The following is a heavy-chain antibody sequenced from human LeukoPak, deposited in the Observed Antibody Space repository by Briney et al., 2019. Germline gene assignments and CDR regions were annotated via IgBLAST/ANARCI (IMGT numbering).Heavy chain of an antibody. Sequence: SETLSLTCTVSGGSISSGGYYWNWIRQHPGKGLEWIGYIYYSGSTYYNPSLKSRVTISVDTSNNQFSLKLSSVTAADTAVYYCARAPRDYGNMDVWGQGTTVTVSS. J-gene: IGHJ6*02. CDR2: IYYSGST. V-gene: IGHV4-31*03. CDR1: GGSISSGGYY. CDR3: ARAPRDYGNMDV. D-gene: IGHD4-17*01.